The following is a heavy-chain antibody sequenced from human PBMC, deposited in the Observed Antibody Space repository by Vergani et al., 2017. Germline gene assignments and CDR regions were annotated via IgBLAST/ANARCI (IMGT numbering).Heavy chain of an antibody. CDR1: GFTFSSYS. CDR3: ASDSLLWFGEVTHAFDI. D-gene: IGHD3-10*01. J-gene: IGHJ3*02. Sequence: EVQLVESGGGLVKPGGSLRLSCVASGFTFSSYSMNWVRQAPGKGLEWVSSISSSSSYIYYADSVKGRFTISRENAKNSLYLQMNSLRAEDTAVYYCASDSLLWFGEVTHAFDIWGQGAIVTVSS. CDR2: ISSSSSYI. V-gene: IGHV3-21*01.